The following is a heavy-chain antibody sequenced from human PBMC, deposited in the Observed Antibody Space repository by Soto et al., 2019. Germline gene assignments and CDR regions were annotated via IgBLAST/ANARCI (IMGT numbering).Heavy chain of an antibody. V-gene: IGHV1-18*01. Sequence: QVQLVQSGAGVRMPGASVNVSCKTSGYIFTNYGVAWVRQAPGQGLELVAWISGYNGYPKHTQKFQGRVTVTTDTTTRTGYKELRNLRSDDTAVYYCARASAGALYDFWGQGTRVTVSS. CDR1: GYIFTNYG. CDR2: ISGYNGYP. D-gene: IGHD6-13*01. J-gene: IGHJ4*02. CDR3: ARASAGALYDF.